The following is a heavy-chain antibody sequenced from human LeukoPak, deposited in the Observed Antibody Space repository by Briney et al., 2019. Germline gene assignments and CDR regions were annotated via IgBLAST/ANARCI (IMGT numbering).Heavy chain of an antibody. J-gene: IGHJ4*02. D-gene: IGHD6-13*01. CDR1: GFTFSSYS. Sequence: PGGSLRLSCAASGFTFSSYSMNWVRQAPGKGLEWVSSISSSSSYIYYADSVKGRFTISRDNAKNSLYLQMNSLRAEDTAVYYCARDRGSSWYLGILYWGQGTLVTVPS. CDR2: ISSSSSYI. CDR3: ARDRGSSWYLGILY. V-gene: IGHV3-21*01.